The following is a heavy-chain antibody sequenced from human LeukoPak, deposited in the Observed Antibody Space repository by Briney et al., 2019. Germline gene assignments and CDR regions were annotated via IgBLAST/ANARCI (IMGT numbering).Heavy chain of an antibody. CDR2: ISYEGSVT. Sequence: GKSLRLSCAASGFTFSNYAFHWVRQPPGKGLEWAAVISYEGSVTYYADSVKGRFTISRDNSKNTLDLQMNSLRVEDTAMYYCVRDRAPWGGALGGAKGMDVWGEGTTVTVSS. J-gene: IGHJ6*04. D-gene: IGHD3-10*01. V-gene: IGHV3-30*04. CDR3: VRDRAPWGGALGGAKGMDV. CDR1: GFTFSNYA.